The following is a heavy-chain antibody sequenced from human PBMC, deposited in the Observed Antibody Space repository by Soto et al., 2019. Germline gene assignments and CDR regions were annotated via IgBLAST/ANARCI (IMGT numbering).Heavy chain of an antibody. CDR3: AREGITMVRGVTHNWFDP. Sequence: SETLSLTCAVSGGSISSGGYSWSWIRQPPGKGLEWIGYIYHSGSTYYNPSLKSRVTISVDRSKNQFSLKLSSVTAADTAVYYCAREGITMVRGVTHNWFDPWGQGTLVTV. CDR1: GGSISSGGYS. V-gene: IGHV4-30-2*01. CDR2: IYHSGST. J-gene: IGHJ5*02. D-gene: IGHD3-10*01.